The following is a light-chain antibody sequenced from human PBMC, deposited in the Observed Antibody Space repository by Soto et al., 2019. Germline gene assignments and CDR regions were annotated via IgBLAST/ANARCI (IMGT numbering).Light chain of an antibody. V-gene: IGKV3-15*01. CDR2: GAS. Sequence: EIVMTQSPASLSVSPGERATLSCRASQSIGNNLAWYQQKLGQAPRLLIYGASTTATGVPARFSGSGSGTEFTLTIGSLQSEDFAVYCCQQYNDGPFLTFGGGTRVEIK. CDR3: QQYNDGPFLT. CDR1: QSIGNN. J-gene: IGKJ4*01.